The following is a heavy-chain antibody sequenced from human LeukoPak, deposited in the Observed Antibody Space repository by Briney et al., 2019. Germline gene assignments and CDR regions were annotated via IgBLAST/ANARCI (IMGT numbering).Heavy chain of an antibody. CDR3: TRDRGGDCFDY. D-gene: IGHD3-10*01. CDR2: ISYEGRNK. J-gene: IGHJ4*02. CDR1: GFTFSSHA. V-gene: IGHV3-30*04. Sequence: PGGSLRLSCAASGFTFSSHAMHWVRQAPGKGLEWVAVISYEGRNKYYADSVKGRFTISRDNSNNTLFLQMNSLRAEDTAVYYCTRDRGGDCFDYWGQGTLVTVSS.